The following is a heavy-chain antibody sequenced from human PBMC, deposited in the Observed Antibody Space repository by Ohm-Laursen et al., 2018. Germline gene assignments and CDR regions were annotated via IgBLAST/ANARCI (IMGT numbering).Heavy chain of an antibody. CDR2: INPDSGGT. J-gene: IGHJ3*02. Sequence: ASVKVSCNASGYTFTGYYMHWVRQAPGHGLEWMGWINPDSGGTTYAQKFQGRVTMTRDTSISTAYMELSRLRSDDTAVYYCARILRCSGSSCYPNDAFDIWGQGTMVTVSS. CDR3: ARILRCSGSSCYPNDAFDI. D-gene: IGHD2-15*01. V-gene: IGHV1-2*02. CDR1: GYTFTGYY.